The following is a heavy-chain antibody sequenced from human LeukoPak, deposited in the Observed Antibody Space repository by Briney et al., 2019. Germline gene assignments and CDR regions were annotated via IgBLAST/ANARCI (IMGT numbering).Heavy chain of an antibody. Sequence: GESLKISCKGSGYSFSSYWIGWVRQMPGKGLEWMGIIYPGDSNTRYSPSFQGQVTISADRSISTAYLQWSSLKASDTAIYYCARQPLVRDCGGDCEFDYWGQGTLVTVSS. D-gene: IGHD2-21*02. CDR1: GYSFSSYW. J-gene: IGHJ4*02. V-gene: IGHV5-51*01. CDR2: IYPGDSNT. CDR3: ARQPLVRDCGGDCEFDY.